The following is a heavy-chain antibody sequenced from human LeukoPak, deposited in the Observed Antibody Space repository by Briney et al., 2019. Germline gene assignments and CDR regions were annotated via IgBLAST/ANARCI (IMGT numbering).Heavy chain of an antibody. D-gene: IGHD2-2*02. CDR3: ARANTMEVPAAIGPVYYYYYYGMDV. CDR2: IYTSGST. Sequence: PSETLSLTCTVSGGSISSYYWSWIRQPAGKGLEWIGRIYTSGSTNYNPSLKSRVTMSVDTSKNQFSLKLSSVTAADTAVYYCARANTMEVPAAIGPVYYYYYYGMDVWGQGTTVTVSS. CDR1: GGSISSYY. J-gene: IGHJ6*02. V-gene: IGHV4-4*07.